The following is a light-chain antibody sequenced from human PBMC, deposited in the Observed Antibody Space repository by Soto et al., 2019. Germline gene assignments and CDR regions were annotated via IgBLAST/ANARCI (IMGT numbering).Light chain of an antibody. J-gene: IGKJ2*01. CDR2: GAS. CDR3: QQYGSSPPYT. Sequence: EIVLTQSPGTLSLSPGERATLSCRASQSVSSSYLAWYQQKPGQAPRLLIYGASSRATGIPDRFSGSGSGTDFTITISRQEPEDFAVYYCQQYGSSPPYTFGQGTKLEIK. CDR1: QSVSSSY. V-gene: IGKV3-20*01.